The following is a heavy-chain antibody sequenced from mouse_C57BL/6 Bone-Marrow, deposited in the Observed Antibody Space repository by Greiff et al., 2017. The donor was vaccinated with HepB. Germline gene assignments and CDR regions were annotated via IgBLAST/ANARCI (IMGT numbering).Heavy chain of an antibody. CDR3: TKPYYYGSKDWYFDV. CDR1: GYTFTDYE. CDR2: IDPETGGT. V-gene: IGHV1-15*01. D-gene: IGHD1-1*01. J-gene: IGHJ1*03. Sequence: VQLQQSGAELVRPGASVTLSCKASGYTFTDYEMHWVKQTPVHGLEWIGAIDPETGGTAYNQKFKGKAILTADKSSSTAHMELRSLTSEDSAVYYCTKPYYYGSKDWYFDVWGTGTTVTVSS.